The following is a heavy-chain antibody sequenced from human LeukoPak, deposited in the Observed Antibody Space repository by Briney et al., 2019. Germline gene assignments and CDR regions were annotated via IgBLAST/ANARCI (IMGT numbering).Heavy chain of an antibody. V-gene: IGHV1-46*01. CDR3: ARASYDFWSGYSRSWYFDL. CDR1: GYTFTSYY. D-gene: IGHD3-3*01. J-gene: IGHJ2*01. Sequence: GASVKVSCKASGYTFTSYYMHWVRQAPGQGLEWMGIINPSGGSTNYAQKFQGRVTMTRDTSTSTVYMELSSLRSEDTAVYYCARASYDFWSGYSRSWYFDLWGRGTLVTVSS. CDR2: INPSGGST.